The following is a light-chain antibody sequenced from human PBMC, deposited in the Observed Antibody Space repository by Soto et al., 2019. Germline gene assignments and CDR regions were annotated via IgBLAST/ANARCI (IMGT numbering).Light chain of an antibody. CDR2: GAS. Sequence: IGFAPSPATLSLSPGERATPSWRATQSLNRDLAWYQQKPGQSPRLLIFGASIRATGIPARFSGSGSGTEFTLTIGSLQSEDCALYYCQQYNNWPGTFGQGTKVDIK. CDR3: QQYNNWPGT. V-gene: IGKV3-15*01. J-gene: IGKJ1*01. CDR1: QSLNRD.